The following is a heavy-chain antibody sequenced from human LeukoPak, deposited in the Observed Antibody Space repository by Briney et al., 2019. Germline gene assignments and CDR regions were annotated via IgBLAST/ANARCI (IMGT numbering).Heavy chain of an antibody. Sequence: SETLSLTCSVSGGSISSSSSYWGWIRQPPGKGLEWIGSIYYSGSSFDNPALKSRVTISVDTSKNQFSLKLSSVTAADTAVYYCAKDTPDSSAYYLENWGQGTLVTVSS. CDR3: AKDTPDSSAYYLEN. CDR2: IYYSGSS. CDR1: GGSISSSSSY. D-gene: IGHD3-22*01. V-gene: IGHV4-39*02. J-gene: IGHJ4*02.